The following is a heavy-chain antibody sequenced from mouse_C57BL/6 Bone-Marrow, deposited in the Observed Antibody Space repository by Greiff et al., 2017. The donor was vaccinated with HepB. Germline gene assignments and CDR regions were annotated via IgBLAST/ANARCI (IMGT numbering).Heavy chain of an antibody. Sequence: VKLQQPGAELVRPGSSVKLSCKASGYTFTSYWMHWVKQRPIQGLEWIGNIDPSDSETHYNQKFKDKATLTVDKSSSTAYMQLSSLTSEDSAVYYCARDVYPRFAYWGQGTLVTVSA. CDR1: GYTFTSYW. CDR3: ARDVYPRFAY. J-gene: IGHJ3*01. V-gene: IGHV1-52*01. CDR2: IDPSDSET.